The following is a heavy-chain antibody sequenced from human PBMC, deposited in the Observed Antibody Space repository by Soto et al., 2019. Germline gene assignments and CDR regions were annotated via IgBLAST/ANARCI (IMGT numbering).Heavy chain of an antibody. Sequence: GGSLRLSCAASGFTVSGNYMSWVRQAPGKGLEWVSVIYSGDSTYYADSVKDRFTISRDNSKNTLYLQMNGLRAEDTAVYYCARGGSRRLQLLFGFDSWGQGTLVTVSS. CDR2: IYSGDST. CDR1: GFTVSGNY. V-gene: IGHV3-53*01. CDR3: ARGGSRRLQLLFGFDS. D-gene: IGHD1-1*01. J-gene: IGHJ4*02.